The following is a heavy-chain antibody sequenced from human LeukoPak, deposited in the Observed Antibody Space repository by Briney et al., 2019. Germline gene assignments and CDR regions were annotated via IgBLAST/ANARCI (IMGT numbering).Heavy chain of an antibody. CDR3: EGMDYYHGMDV. V-gene: IGHV4-34*01. Sequence: SETLSLTCAVYGGSFSGYYWSWIRQPPGKGLEWIGEINHSGSTNYNPSLKSRVTISVDTSKNQFSLKLSSVTAADTAVYYCEGMDYYHGMDVWGQGTTVTVSS. CDR2: INHSGST. J-gene: IGHJ6*02. D-gene: IGHD6-13*01. CDR1: GGSFSGYY.